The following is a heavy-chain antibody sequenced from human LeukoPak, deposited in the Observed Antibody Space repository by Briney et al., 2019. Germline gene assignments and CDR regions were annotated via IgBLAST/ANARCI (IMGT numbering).Heavy chain of an antibody. D-gene: IGHD3-10*01. J-gene: IGHJ5*02. V-gene: IGHV4-34*01. CDR2: INHSGST. CDR1: GGSFSGYY. CDR3: ARGITMVRGVIITGVWFDP. Sequence: SETLSLTCAVYGGSFSGYYWSWIRQPPGKGLEWIGEINHSGSTNYNPSLKSRVTISVDTSKNQFPLKLSSVTAADTAVYYCARGITMVRGVIITGVWFDPWGRGTLVTVSS.